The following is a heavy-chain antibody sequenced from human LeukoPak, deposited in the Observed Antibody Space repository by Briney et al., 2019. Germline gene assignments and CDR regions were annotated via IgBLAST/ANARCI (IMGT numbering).Heavy chain of an antibody. Sequence: PSETLSLTCAVYGGSFSGYYWSWIRQPPGKGLEWIGEINHSGSTNYNPSLKSRVTISVDTSKNQFSLKLSSVTAADTAVYYCARGPRTYYYGSGSYYKLSYYYYGMDVWGQGTTVTVSS. V-gene: IGHV4-34*01. J-gene: IGHJ6*02. CDR1: GGSFSGYY. CDR2: INHSGST. D-gene: IGHD3-10*01. CDR3: ARGPRTYYYGSGSYYKLSYYYYGMDV.